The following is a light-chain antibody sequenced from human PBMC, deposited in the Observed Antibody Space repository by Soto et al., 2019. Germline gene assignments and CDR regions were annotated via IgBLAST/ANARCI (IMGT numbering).Light chain of an antibody. CDR1: QSISIN. CDR3: QQYNNWIT. V-gene: IGKV3-15*01. Sequence: EILMTQSPATLSVSPGERAILSCRASQSISINLAWYQQKPGQAPRLLIYAASNRATGVPARFSGSWSGTEFTLTISSLQSEDFAVYYCQQYNNWITFGQGTRLE. CDR2: AAS. J-gene: IGKJ5*01.